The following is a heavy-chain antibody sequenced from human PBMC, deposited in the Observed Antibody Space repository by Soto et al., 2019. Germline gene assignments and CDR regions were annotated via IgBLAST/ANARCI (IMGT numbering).Heavy chain of an antibody. J-gene: IGHJ6*02. CDR1: GFTFSSYW. V-gene: IGHV3-7*01. D-gene: IGHD5-12*01. Sequence: EVQLVESGGGLVQPGGSLRLSCAASGFTFSSYWMTWVRQAPGKGLEWVANIKEDGSEKNYVDSVKGRFTISRDNARNSLYLQMNGLRAGDTAVYYCARSGSEVDVWGQGTTVTVSS. CDR3: ARSGSEVDV. CDR2: IKEDGSEK.